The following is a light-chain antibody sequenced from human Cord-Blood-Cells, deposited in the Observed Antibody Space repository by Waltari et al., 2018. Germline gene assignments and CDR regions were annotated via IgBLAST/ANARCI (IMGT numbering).Light chain of an antibody. J-gene: IGKJ3*01. V-gene: IGKV1-39*01. CDR3: QHSYSTPFT. CDR2: AAS. CDR1: QSISIY. Sequence: ITCRASQSISIYLNWYQQKPGKAPKLLISAASSWQSGVPSRFSGSGSGTDFTLTISSLQPEDFATYYCQHSYSTPFTFGPGTKVDIK.